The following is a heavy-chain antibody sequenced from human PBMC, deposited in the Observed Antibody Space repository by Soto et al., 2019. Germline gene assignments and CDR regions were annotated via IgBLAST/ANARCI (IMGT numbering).Heavy chain of an antibody. CDR3: GGDLGSDYGDSPFDY. CDR1: GGTFSSYA. V-gene: IGHV1-69*06. D-gene: IGHD4-17*01. Sequence: QVQLVQSGAALKKPGSSVKVSCKASGGTFSSYAISWVRQAPGQGLEWMGGIIPIFGTANYAQTFQARVKIDADKSTSTAYRELSSLRSEDTAVYYCGGDLGSDYGDSPFDYWGQGNLVAVSS. CDR2: IIPIFGTA. J-gene: IGHJ4*02.